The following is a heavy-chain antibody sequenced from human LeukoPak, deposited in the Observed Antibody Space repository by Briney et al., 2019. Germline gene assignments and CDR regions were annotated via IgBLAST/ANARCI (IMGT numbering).Heavy chain of an antibody. CDR3: ARVYCRPIIAAAANGEYFDF. Sequence: SETLSLTCAVYGGSFSGYYWSWIRQPPGKGLEWIGEINHSGSTNYNPSLKSRVTILVDTSKNQFPLKLSSVTAADTAVYYCARVYCRPIIAAAANGEYFDFWGQETLVTVSS. CDR1: GGSFSGYY. V-gene: IGHV4-34*01. J-gene: IGHJ4*02. CDR2: INHSGST. D-gene: IGHD6-13*01.